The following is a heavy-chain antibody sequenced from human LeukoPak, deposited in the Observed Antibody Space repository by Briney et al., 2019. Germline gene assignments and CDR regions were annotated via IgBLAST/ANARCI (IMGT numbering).Heavy chain of an antibody. CDR1: GGSISSYF. J-gene: IGHJ4*02. CDR2: IYYSGST. D-gene: IGHD6-19*01. Sequence: SETLSLTCTVSGGSISSYFWSWIRQPPGKGLEWIGYIYYSGSTNYNPSFESRVTMSVDKSKNQFSLKLSSVTAADTAVYYCARIDRAVAGTIDYWGQGTLVTVSS. CDR3: ARIDRAVAGTIDY. V-gene: IGHV4-59*08.